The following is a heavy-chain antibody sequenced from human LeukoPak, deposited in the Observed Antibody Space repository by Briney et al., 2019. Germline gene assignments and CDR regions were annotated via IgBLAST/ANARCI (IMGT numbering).Heavy chain of an antibody. V-gene: IGHV1-69*05. D-gene: IGHD3-22*01. Sequence: KVSCKASGGTFSSYAISWVRQAPGQGLEWMGRIIPIFGTANYAQKFQGRVTITTDEPTSTAYMELSSLRSEDTAVYYCAREGSQWYYDSSGYPGALGYWGQGTLVTVSS. CDR1: GGTFSSYA. J-gene: IGHJ4*02. CDR2: IIPIFGTA. CDR3: AREGSQWYYDSSGYPGALGY.